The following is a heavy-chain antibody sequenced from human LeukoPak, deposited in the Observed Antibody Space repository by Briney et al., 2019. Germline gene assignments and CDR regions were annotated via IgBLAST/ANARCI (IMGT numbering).Heavy chain of an antibody. D-gene: IGHD3-16*01. Sequence: GGSLRLSCSASGFTFRSYAMGWVRQAPGKGLEWVSVISDSGDSAYYADSVKGRFTISRDNSKSTLYLQLNAPRADDTAIYYCAKGWRIVLLTTTLFDSWGQGALVTVSS. CDR3: AKGWRIVLLTTTLFDS. V-gene: IGHV3-23*01. CDR2: ISDSGDSA. CDR1: GFTFRSYA. J-gene: IGHJ4*02.